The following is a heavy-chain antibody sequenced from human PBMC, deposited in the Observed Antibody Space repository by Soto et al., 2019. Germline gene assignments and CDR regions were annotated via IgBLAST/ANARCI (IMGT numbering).Heavy chain of an antibody. Sequence: ASVKVSCKVSGYTLTELSMHWVRQAPGKGLEWMGGFDPEDGETIYAQKFQGRVTMTEDTSTDTAYMELSSLRSEDTAVYYCATIYSSGWSFDIWGQGTMVTVSS. D-gene: IGHD6-19*01. CDR3: ATIYSSGWSFDI. CDR1: GYTLTELS. V-gene: IGHV1-24*01. J-gene: IGHJ3*02. CDR2: FDPEDGET.